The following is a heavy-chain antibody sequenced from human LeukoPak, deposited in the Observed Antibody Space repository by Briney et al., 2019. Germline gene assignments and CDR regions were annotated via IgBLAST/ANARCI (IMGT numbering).Heavy chain of an antibody. CDR2: IYYSGST. V-gene: IGHV4-59*01. Sequence: SETLSLTCTVSGGSISSYYWSWIRQPPGRGLEWLGYIYYSGSTNYNPSLKSRVTISVDTSKNQFSLKLSSVAAADTAVYYCARDSYYYDSSGYYYYYYMDVWGKGTTVTVSS. D-gene: IGHD3-22*01. J-gene: IGHJ6*03. CDR1: GGSISSYY. CDR3: ARDSYYYDSSGYYYYYYMDV.